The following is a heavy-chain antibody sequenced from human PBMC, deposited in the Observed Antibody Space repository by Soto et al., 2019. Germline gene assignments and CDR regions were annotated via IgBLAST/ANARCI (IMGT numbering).Heavy chain of an antibody. V-gene: IGHV4-4*07. CDR1: GGSINTFY. CDR2: IFSSGST. Sequence: QVRLQESGPGLLKPSETLSLTCTVSGGSINTFYWSWVRQPAGKGLEWIGRIFSSGSTSFNPSLESRVAMSVDKSKNHFSLNLSSVTAADMAVYYCAREGSYSAYNFAHGIQLWSFDFWGQGALVTVSS. CDR3: AREGSYSAYNFAHGIQLWSFDF. J-gene: IGHJ4*02. D-gene: IGHD5-12*01.